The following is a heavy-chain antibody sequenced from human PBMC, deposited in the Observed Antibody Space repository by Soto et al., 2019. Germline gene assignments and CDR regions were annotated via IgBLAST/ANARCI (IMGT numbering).Heavy chain of an antibody. V-gene: IGHV1-69*13. CDR1: GGTFSSYA. D-gene: IGHD6-13*01. Sequence: ASVKVSCKASGGTFSSYAISWVRQAPGQGLEWMGGIIPIFGTANYAQKFQGRVTITADESTSTAYMELSSLRSEDTAVYYCAATHSSSWLRGDFDYWGQGTLVTVPQ. CDR2: IIPIFGTA. CDR3: AATHSSSWLRGDFDY. J-gene: IGHJ4*02.